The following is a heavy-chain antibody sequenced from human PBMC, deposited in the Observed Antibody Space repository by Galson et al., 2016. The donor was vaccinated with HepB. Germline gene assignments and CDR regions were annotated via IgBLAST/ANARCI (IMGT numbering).Heavy chain of an antibody. D-gene: IGHD6-6*01. Sequence: ETLSLTCAVSGGSISRSDWWSWVRQPPGKGLEWIGEIYDSGSTNYNPSLKSRVTISLDKSKSQFSLKLSSVTAADTAEYYCARDGAWIAARRAFDFWGQGTMVTVSS. CDR1: GGSISRSDW. CDR3: ARDGAWIAARRAFDF. V-gene: IGHV4-4*02. J-gene: IGHJ3*01. CDR2: IYDSGST.